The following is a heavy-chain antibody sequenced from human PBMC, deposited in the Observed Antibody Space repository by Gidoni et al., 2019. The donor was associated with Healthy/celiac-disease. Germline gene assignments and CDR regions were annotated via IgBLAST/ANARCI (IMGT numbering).Heavy chain of an antibody. V-gene: IGHV1-69*01. CDR2: IIPILGTA. Sequence: QVQLVQSGAAVKKPGSSVKVSCKASGGTFSSYAISWGRPAPGQGREWMGGIIPILGTANYAQKFQGRVTITADESTSTAYMELSSLRSEDTAVYYCARVSSSWGDAFDIWGQGTMVTVSS. J-gene: IGHJ3*02. CDR1: GGTFSSYA. CDR3: ARVSSSWGDAFDI. D-gene: IGHD6-13*01.